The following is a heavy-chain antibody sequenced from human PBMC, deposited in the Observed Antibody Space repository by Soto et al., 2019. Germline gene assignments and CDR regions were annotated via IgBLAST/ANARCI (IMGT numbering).Heavy chain of an antibody. CDR3: ARVDDYDRHQGPVEI. CDR1: GYTFTGYA. V-gene: IGHV1-3*01. D-gene: IGHD3-16*01. CDR2: INAGNGNT. J-gene: IGHJ3*02. Sequence: GALVKVSCKASGYTFTGYAMHWVRQAPGQRLEWMGWINAGNGNTKYSQKFQGRVTITRDTSASTAYMELSSLRSEDTAVYYCARVDDYDRHQGPVEIWGQGTMVTVSS.